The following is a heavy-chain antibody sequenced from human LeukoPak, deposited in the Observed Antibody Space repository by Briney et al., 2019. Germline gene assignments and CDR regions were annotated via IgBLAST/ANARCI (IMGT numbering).Heavy chain of an antibody. J-gene: IGHJ3*02. CDR3: AREGRRDGYIYDAFDI. CDR1: GGSISSSSYY. V-gene: IGHV4-39*02. D-gene: IGHD5-24*01. Sequence: SETLSLTCTVSGGSISSSSYYWGWIRQPPGKGLEWIGSIYYSGSTYYNPSLKSRVTISVDTSKNQFSLKLSSVTAADTAVYYCAREGRRDGYIYDAFDIWGQGTMVTVSS. CDR2: IYYSGST.